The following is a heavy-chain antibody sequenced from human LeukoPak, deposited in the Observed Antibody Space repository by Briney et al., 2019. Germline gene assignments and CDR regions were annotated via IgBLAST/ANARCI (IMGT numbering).Heavy chain of an antibody. J-gene: IGHJ4*02. CDR1: GFTVSSNY. V-gene: IGHV3-7*01. CDR3: ATDRGWRTSGYYLYYFEY. D-gene: IGHD3-3*01. Sequence: GGSLRLSCAASGFTVSSNYISWVRQAPGKGLEWVASIKNDGSERYYVDSVRGRYTISRDNTKNSLFLQMSSLRAEDTAVYYCATDRGWRTSGYYLYYFEYWGQGTLVTFSS. CDR2: IKNDGSER.